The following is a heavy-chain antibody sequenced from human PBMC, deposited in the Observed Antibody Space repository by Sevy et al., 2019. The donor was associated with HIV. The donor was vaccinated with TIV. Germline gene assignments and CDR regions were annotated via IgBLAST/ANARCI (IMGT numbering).Heavy chain of an antibody. D-gene: IGHD3-22*01. J-gene: IGHJ3*02. CDR1: GYTFTSYA. Sequence: ASVKVSCKASGYTFTSYAMNWVRQAPGQGLEWMGWINTNTGNPTYAQGFTGRFVFSLDTSVSTAYLQISSLKAEDTGVYYCARSPTYYYDSSGESEAFDIWGQGTMVTVSS. CDR3: ARSPTYYYDSSGESEAFDI. CDR2: INTNTGNP. V-gene: IGHV7-4-1*02.